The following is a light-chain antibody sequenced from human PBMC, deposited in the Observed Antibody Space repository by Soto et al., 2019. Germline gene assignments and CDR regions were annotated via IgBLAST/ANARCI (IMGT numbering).Light chain of an antibody. CDR3: QQYNDWPRT. CDR2: GAS. CDR1: QSVGIN. Sequence: EVVMTQSPAILSVSPGERATLSCRASQSVGINVAWYQQKPGQAPRLLIYGASTRATGSPDRFSASGSATAFTLTITSLQSEDFAVYYCQQYNDWPRTCGQGTKVDIK. J-gene: IGKJ1*01. V-gene: IGKV3-15*01.